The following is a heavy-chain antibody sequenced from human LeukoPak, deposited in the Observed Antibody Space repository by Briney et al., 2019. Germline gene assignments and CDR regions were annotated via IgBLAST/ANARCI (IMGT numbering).Heavy chain of an antibody. Sequence: SETLSLTCTVSGGSISSGDYYWSWIRQPPGKGLEWIGCTYYSGSTYYNPSLKSRVTISVDTSKNQFSLKLSSVTAADTAVYYCARVPIRERESYFDYWGQGTLVTVSS. CDR2: TYYSGST. CDR1: GGSISSGDYY. CDR3: ARVPIRERESYFDY. J-gene: IGHJ4*02. D-gene: IGHD1-1*01. V-gene: IGHV4-30-4*01.